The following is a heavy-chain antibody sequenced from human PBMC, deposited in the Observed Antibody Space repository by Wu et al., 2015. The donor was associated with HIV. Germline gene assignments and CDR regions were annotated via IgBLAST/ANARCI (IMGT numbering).Heavy chain of an antibody. J-gene: IGHJ4*02. D-gene: IGHD3-22*01. CDR2: INPNSGGT. Sequence: QEQLVQSETEMKRPGASLKVSCKASGYTFTDYDINWVRQATGQGLEWMGWINPNSGGTNYAQKFQGRVTMTRDTSISTAYMELSRLRSDDTAVYYCARWRILGSDYYDSSGYGNDYWGQGTLVTVSS. CDR1: GYTFTDYD. CDR3: ARWRILGSDYYDSSGYGNDY. V-gene: IGHV1-2*02.